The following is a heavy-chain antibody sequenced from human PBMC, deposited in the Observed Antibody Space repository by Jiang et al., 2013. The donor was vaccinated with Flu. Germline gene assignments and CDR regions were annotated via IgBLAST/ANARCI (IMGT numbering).Heavy chain of an antibody. CDR1: GYTFTSYG. D-gene: IGHD6-6*01. CDR3: AREGGTGAEAAHHNWYFGL. V-gene: IGHV1-18*01. CDR2: ISPYNENT. J-gene: IGHJ2*01. Sequence: SGAEVKKPGASVKASCKASGYTFTSYGISWLRQAPGQGLEWLGWISPYNENTKYAQKVQGRVTMTTDTSTNTAYMELRSLKSDDTAVYYCAREGGTGAEAAHHNWYFGLWGRGTLVTVSS.